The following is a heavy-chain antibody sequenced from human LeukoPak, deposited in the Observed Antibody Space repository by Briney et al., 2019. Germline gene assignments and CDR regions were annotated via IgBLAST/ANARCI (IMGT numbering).Heavy chain of an antibody. CDR3: ARGRRVPAAMGNWFDP. V-gene: IGHV3-7*01. CDR2: INQDASEK. D-gene: IGHD2-2*01. Sequence: PGGSLRLSCTASGFTFSSYWMSWVRQAPGEGLEWVANINQDASEKYYVDSVKGRFTISRDNAKNSLYLQMNSLRAADTAVYYCARGRRVPAAMGNWFDPWGQGTLVTVSS. CDR1: GFTFSSYW. J-gene: IGHJ5*02.